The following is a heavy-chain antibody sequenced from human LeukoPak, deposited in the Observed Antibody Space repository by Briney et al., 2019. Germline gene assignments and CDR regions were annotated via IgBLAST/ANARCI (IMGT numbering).Heavy chain of an antibody. Sequence: GGSLRLSCAASGFTFSSYAMSWVRQAPGKGREWVSAISGSGGSTYYADSVKGRFTISRDNSKNTLYLQMNSLRAEDTAVYYCAKDHYDFWSGYYKAQYFDYWGQGTLVTVSS. J-gene: IGHJ4*02. CDR1: GFTFSSYA. CDR2: ISGSGGST. CDR3: AKDHYDFWSGYYKAQYFDY. V-gene: IGHV3-23*01. D-gene: IGHD3-3*01.